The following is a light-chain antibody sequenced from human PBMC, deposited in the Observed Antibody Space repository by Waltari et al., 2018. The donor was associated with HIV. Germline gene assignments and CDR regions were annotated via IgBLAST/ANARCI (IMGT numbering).Light chain of an antibody. CDR3: ATWDDRLSAWL. J-gene: IGLJ2*01. V-gene: IGLV1-47*01. Sequence: QSQLTQPPSISGAPGQSVAISCSGTSSNVGATFVYWYQQFPGMAPKLFIYRNDQRPSGIPDRVSSSKSGTSASLAISGLRAEDEADYYCATWDDRLSAWLFGGGTKLTVL. CDR2: RND. CDR1: SSNVGATF.